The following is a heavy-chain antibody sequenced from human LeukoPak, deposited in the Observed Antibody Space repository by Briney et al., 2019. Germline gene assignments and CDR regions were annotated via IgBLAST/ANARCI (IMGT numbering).Heavy chain of an antibody. V-gene: IGHV3-53*04. D-gene: IGHD3-3*01. CDR2: IYSGGST. J-gene: IGHJ6*02. CDR1: GFTVSSNY. CDR3: ARSDLGDFWSGPPYGMDV. Sequence: GGSLRLSCAASGFTVSSNYMSWVRQAPGKGLEWVSVIYSGGSTYYADSVKGRFTISRHNSKSTLYLQMNSLRAEDTAVYYCARSDLGDFWSGPPYGMDVWGQGTTVTVSS.